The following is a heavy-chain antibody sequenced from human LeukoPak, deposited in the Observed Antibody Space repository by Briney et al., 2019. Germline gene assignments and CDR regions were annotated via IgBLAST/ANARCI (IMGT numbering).Heavy chain of an antibody. Sequence: PGGSLRLSCAASGFTVSSNYMSWVRQAPGKGLEWVSVIYSGGSTYYADSVKGRFTISRDNSKNTLYLQMNSLRAEDTAVYYCARDPSPASVVINNRVDYWGQGTLVTVSS. CDR1: GFTVSSNY. CDR2: IYSGGST. V-gene: IGHV3-66*01. D-gene: IGHD2-21*01. J-gene: IGHJ4*02. CDR3: ARDPSPASVVINNRVDY.